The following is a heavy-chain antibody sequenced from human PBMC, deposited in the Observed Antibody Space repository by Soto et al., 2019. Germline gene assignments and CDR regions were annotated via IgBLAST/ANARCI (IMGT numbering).Heavy chain of an antibody. V-gene: IGHV4-4*02. Sequence: SETLSLTCAVSGGSISSSNWWSWVRQPPGKGLEWIGEIYHSGSTNYNPSLKSRVTISVDKSKNQFSLKLSSVTAADTAVYYCARCIAAAGNYYYGMDVWGQGTTVTVSS. D-gene: IGHD6-13*01. CDR1: GGSISSSNW. CDR3: ARCIAAAGNYYYGMDV. CDR2: IYHSGST. J-gene: IGHJ6*02.